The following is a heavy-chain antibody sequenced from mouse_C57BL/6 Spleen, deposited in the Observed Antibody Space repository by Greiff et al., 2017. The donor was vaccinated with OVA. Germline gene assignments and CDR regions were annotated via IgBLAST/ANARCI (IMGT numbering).Heavy chain of an antibody. Sequence: VQLQQSGAELARPGASVKMSCKASGYTFTSYTMHWVKQRPGQGLEWIGYINPSSGYTKYNQKFKDKATLTADKSSSTAYMQLSSLTSEDSAVYYCAIEGISLLFDYWGQGTTLTVSS. V-gene: IGHV1-4*01. J-gene: IGHJ2*01. CDR2: INPSSGYT. CDR1: GYTFTSYT. CDR3: AIEGISLLFDY.